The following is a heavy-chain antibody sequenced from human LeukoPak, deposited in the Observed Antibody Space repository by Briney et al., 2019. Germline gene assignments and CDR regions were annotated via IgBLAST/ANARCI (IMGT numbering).Heavy chain of an antibody. CDR2: ISSSGSTI. CDR3: ALYGSGTLYDY. CDR1: GFTFSSYE. Sequence: GGSLRLSCAASGFTFSSYEMNWVRQAPGKGLEWVSYISSSGSTIYYADSVKGRFTISRDNAKNSLYLQMNSLRAEDTAVYYCALYGSGTLYDYWGQGTLVTVSS. J-gene: IGHJ4*02. D-gene: IGHD3-10*01. V-gene: IGHV3-48*03.